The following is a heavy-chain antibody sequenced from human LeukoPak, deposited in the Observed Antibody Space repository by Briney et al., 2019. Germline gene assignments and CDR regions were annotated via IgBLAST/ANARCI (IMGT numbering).Heavy chain of an antibody. CDR3: ASKQGHIRA. J-gene: IGHJ5*02. V-gene: IGHV3-21*01. Sequence: GGSLRLSCAASGFTFSSYSMNWVRQAPGKGLEWVSSISSSSSYIYYADSVKGRFTISRDNAKNSLYLKINSLRPDDTAIYYCASKQGHIRAWGQGTLVTVSS. CDR1: GFTFSSYS. CDR2: ISSSSSYI.